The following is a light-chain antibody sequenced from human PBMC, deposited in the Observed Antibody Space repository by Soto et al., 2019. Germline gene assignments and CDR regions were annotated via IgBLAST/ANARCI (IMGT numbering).Light chain of an antibody. V-gene: IGKV1-27*01. J-gene: IGKJ5*01. CDR1: QGISNY. Sequence: DIQMTQSPSSVSASVGDRVTITCRASQGISNYSAWFQQKPGRIPYLLIYAASTLQSGVPSHFSGSGSATEFPLTINSLQPDDAATYYCQKFNSALPITFGQGTRLE. CDR2: AAS. CDR3: QKFNSALPIT.